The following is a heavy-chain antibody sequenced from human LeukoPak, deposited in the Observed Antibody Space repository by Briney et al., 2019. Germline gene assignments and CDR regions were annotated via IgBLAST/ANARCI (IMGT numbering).Heavy chain of an antibody. D-gene: IGHD6-13*01. CDR2: IRSSGSTI. Sequence: GGSLRHSCAPSGFTFSEYYMRLVPAAPREGAGWVSYIRSSGSTIYYADSVKGRFTISRDNPKNSLYQQMSSLRAEDTAVYYCARGPYICSWYSAPGYYFDHWGQGTLVTVSP. J-gene: IGHJ4*02. CDR1: GFTFSEYY. CDR3: ARGPYICSWYSAPGYYFDH. V-gene: IGHV3-11*01.